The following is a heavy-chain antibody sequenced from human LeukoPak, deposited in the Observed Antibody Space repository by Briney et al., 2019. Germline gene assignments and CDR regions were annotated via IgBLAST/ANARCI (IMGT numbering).Heavy chain of an antibody. CDR2: IRYDGSNK. V-gene: IGHV3-30*02. J-gene: IGHJ6*03. Sequence: GGSLRLSCAASGFTFSSYGMHWVRQAPGKGLEWVAFIRYDGSNKYYADSVKGRFTISRDNSKNTLYLQMNSLRAEDTAVYYCAKDGGPAANYYYMDVWGKGTTVTISS. CDR1: GFTFSSYG. D-gene: IGHD2-2*01. CDR3: AKDGGPAANYYYMDV.